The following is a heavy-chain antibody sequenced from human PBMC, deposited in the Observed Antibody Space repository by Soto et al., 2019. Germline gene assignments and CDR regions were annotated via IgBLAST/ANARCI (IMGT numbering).Heavy chain of an antibody. V-gene: IGHV3-7*01. CDR2: IKQDGSEK. CDR3: ARGKDGRRAGTYYFDMDV. Sequence: EEQLVESGGGLVQPGGSLRLSCAASGFSIRDYWMTWVRQAPGKGLDWVANIKQDGSEKFYVDSLKGRFNISRDNAKNSVYLLMNSLRADDTAVYYCARGKDGRRAGTYYFDMDVWGKGTTVTLSS. D-gene: IGHD1-1*01. J-gene: IGHJ6*03. CDR1: GFSIRDYW.